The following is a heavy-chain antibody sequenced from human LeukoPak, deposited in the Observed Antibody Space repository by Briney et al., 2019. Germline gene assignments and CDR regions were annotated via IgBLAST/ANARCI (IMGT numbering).Heavy chain of an antibody. CDR1: GFSFSTYW. D-gene: IGHD3-10*01. V-gene: IGHV3-7*04. J-gene: IGHJ3*02. CDR2: IKQDGSEK. CDR3: ARMYYYGSGSPVDAFDI. Sequence: GGSLRLSCAASGFSFSTYWMSWVRQGPGKGLEWVANIKQDGSEKHYVDSVKGRFTISRDNAKNSLYLQMNSLRAEDTAVYCCARMYYYGSGSPVDAFDIWGQGTMVTVSS.